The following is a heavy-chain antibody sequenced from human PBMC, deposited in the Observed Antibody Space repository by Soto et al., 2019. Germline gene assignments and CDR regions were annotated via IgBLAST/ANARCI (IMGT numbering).Heavy chain of an antibody. D-gene: IGHD1-7*01. CDR3: VKIRKNYRAEYFQD. CDR1: GFDFSDYY. CDR2: ISGSGATI. J-gene: IGHJ1*01. V-gene: IGHV3-11*01. Sequence: GGSLRLSCAVSGFDFSDYYVSWIRQAPGKGLEWLSYISGSGATIYYADSVKGRFTISRDNVDDSLSLHMNNLRGDDTAIYYCVKIRKNYRAEYFQDWGQGTLVTVSS.